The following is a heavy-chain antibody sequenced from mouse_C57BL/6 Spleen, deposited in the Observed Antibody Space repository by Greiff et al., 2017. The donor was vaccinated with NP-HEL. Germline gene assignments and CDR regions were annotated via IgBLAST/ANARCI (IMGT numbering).Heavy chain of an antibody. CDR2: IYPGSGNT. J-gene: IGHJ2*01. Sequence: QVQLKESGPELVKPGASVKISCKASGYSFTSYYIHWVKQRPGQGLEWIGWIYPGSGNTKYNEKFKGKATLTADTSSSTAYMQLSSLTSEDSAVYYCARGHGYFDYWGQGTTLTVSS. CDR1: GYSFTSYY. V-gene: IGHV1-66*01. CDR3: ARGHGYFDY.